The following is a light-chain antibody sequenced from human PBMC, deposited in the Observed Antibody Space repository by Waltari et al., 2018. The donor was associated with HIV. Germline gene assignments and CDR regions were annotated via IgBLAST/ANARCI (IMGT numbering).Light chain of an antibody. CDR1: NIGSKS. Sequence: SYVLTQPPSVSVAPGNPARITCGGNNIGSKSVHRYQQKPGPGPVLVIDYDSDRPSGIPERFSGYNSGNTATLTISRVEAGDEADYYCQVWDSSSDHYVCGTGTKGTVL. J-gene: IGLJ1*01. CDR3: QVWDSSSDHYV. CDR2: YDS. V-gene: IGLV3-21*04.